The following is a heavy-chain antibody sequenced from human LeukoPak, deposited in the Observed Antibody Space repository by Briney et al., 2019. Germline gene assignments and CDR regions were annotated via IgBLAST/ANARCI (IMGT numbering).Heavy chain of an antibody. CDR3: ARVGYCTNGVCLNFDY. J-gene: IGHJ4*02. D-gene: IGHD2-8*01. Sequence: GGSLRLSCAASGFTFSSYAMSWVRQAPGKGLEWVSAISGSGGSTYYADSVKGRFTISRDNSKNTLYPQMNSLRAEDTAVYYCARVGYCTNGVCLNFDYWGQGTLVTVSS. V-gene: IGHV3-23*01. CDR2: ISGSGGST. CDR1: GFTFSSYA.